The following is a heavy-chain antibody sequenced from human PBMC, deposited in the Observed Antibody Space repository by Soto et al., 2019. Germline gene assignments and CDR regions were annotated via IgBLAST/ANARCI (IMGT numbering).Heavy chain of an antibody. J-gene: IGHJ5*02. CDR2: IYSSGTA. V-gene: IGHV4-4*07. D-gene: IGHD3-3*01. CDR1: GGSISGYY. Sequence: SETLSLTCTVSGGSISGYYRTWIRQPAGKGLEWIGRIYSSGTAKYNPSLKSRVTMSLDTSKNQFSLRLSSVTATDTAVYYCARGQRFSAWFDPWGPGTLVTVSS. CDR3: ARGQRFSAWFDP.